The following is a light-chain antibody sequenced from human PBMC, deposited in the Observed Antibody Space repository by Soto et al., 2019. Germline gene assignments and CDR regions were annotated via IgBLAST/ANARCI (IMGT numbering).Light chain of an antibody. CDR1: QSVSSSY. J-gene: IGKJ1*01. Sequence: EIVLTQSPGTLSLSPGERATLSCRASQSVSSSYLAWYQQKPGQAPRLLIYGASSRATGIPDRFSGSGSGTDFKLTISRLEPEDFAVYYCQQYGSSPWTFGQGTKVDIK. V-gene: IGKV3-20*01. CDR2: GAS. CDR3: QQYGSSPWT.